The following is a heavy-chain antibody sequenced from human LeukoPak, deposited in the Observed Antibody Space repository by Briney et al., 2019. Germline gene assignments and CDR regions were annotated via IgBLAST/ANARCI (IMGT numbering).Heavy chain of an antibody. Sequence: SETLSLTCTVSGGSISSSSYYWGWIRQPPGKGLEWIGSIYYSGSTYYNPSLKSRVTISVDTSKNQFSLKLSSVTAADTAVYYPTLTDYYYYYMDVWGKGTTVTVSS. V-gene: IGHV4-39*01. CDR1: GGSISSSSYY. CDR2: IYYSGST. J-gene: IGHJ6*03. D-gene: IGHD3-9*01. CDR3: TLTDYYYYYMDV.